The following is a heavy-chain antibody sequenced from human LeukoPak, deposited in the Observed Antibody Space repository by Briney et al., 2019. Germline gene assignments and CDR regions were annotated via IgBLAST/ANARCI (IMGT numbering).Heavy chain of an antibody. CDR2: IYYSGST. CDR3: ARGHYGSGSYYNPPVDY. CDR1: GGSISSYY. J-gene: IGHJ4*02. Sequence: KPSETLSLTCTVSGGSISSYYWSWIRQPPGKGLEWIGYIYYSGSTNYNPSLKSRVTISVDTSKNQFSLKLSSVTAADTAVYYCARGHYGSGSYYNPPVDYWGQGTLVTVSS. V-gene: IGHV4-59*12. D-gene: IGHD3-10*01.